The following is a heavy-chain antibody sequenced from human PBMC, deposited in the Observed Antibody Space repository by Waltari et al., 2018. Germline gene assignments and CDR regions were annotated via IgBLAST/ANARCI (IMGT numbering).Heavy chain of an antibody. CDR1: GGTFSSYA. D-gene: IGHD5-12*01. CDR3: ARRVAPNEQAFDY. Sequence: QVQLVQSGAEVKKPGSSVKVSCKASGGTFSSYAISWVRRAPGQGVEWMGGISPTFGTANYERKVKGRVTITPDESTSTTYMELSSLRSEDTAVYYWARRVAPNEQAFDYWGQGTLVTVSS. J-gene: IGHJ4*02. V-gene: IGHV1-69*01. CDR2: ISPTFGTA.